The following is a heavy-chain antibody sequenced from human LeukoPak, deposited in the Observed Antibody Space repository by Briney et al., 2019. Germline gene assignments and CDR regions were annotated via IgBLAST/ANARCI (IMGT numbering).Heavy chain of an antibody. J-gene: IGHJ4*02. CDR1: GYSISSGHY. CDR2: FYHSGST. D-gene: IGHD3-10*01. V-gene: IGHV4-38-2*02. CDR3: AREYDYGSGSWAY. Sequence: SETLSLTCTVSGYSISSGHYWGWIRRPPGKGLEWIGSFYHSGSTYYNPSLKSRVTISLDTSKNQFSLKLSSVTAADTAVYYCAREYDYGSGSWAYWGQGTLVTVSS.